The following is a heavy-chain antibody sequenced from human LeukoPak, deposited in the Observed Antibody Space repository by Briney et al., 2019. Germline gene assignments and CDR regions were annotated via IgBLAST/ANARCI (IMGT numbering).Heavy chain of an antibody. CDR1: GFTFSSYG. CDR2: IWYGGSNK. CDR3: AKDGFDSSGYPDAFDI. J-gene: IGHJ3*02. D-gene: IGHD3-22*01. V-gene: IGHV3-30*02. Sequence: PGGSLRLSCAASGFTFSSYGMHWVRQAPGKGLEWVAVIWYGGSNKYYADSVKGRFTISRDNSKNTLYLQMNSLRAEDTAVYYCAKDGFDSSGYPDAFDIWGQGTMVTVSS.